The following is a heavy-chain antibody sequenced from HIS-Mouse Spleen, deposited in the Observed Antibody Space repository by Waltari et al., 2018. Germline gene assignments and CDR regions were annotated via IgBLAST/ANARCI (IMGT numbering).Heavy chain of an antibody. CDR3: AREIPYSSSWYDWYFDL. D-gene: IGHD6-13*01. Sequence: QLQLQESGPGLVKPSETLSLTCTVSGGSISSSSYYWGWIRQPPGKGLEWIGSIYYSGGTYSNPSLNGRVTISVDPSKNQFSLKLSSVTAADTAVYYCAREIPYSSSWYDWYFDLWGRGTLVTVSS. CDR2: IYYSGGT. CDR1: GGSISSSSYY. V-gene: IGHV4-39*07. J-gene: IGHJ2*01.